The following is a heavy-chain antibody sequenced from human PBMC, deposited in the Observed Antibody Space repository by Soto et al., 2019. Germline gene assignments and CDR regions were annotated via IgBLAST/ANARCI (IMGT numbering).Heavy chain of an antibody. J-gene: IGHJ4*02. D-gene: IGHD3-9*01. CDR1: GGTFSSYA. Sequence: SVKVSCKASGGTFSSYAISWVRQAPGQGLEWMGGIIPIFGTANYAQKFQGRVTITADESTSTAYMELSSLRSEDTAVYYCARKTRVYDILTGHNYFDYWGQGTLVTVSS. CDR3: ARKTRVYDILTGHNYFDY. V-gene: IGHV1-69*13. CDR2: IIPIFGTA.